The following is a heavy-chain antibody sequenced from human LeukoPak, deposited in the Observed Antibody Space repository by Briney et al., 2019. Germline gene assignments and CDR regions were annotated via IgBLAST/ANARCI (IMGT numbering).Heavy chain of an antibody. CDR2: ANSDGSSS. D-gene: IGHD3-3*01. CDR3: ARGPTYYDFWSGYYLLDY. J-gene: IGHJ4*02. Sequence: PGGSLRLSCVASGFTFNNYWIHWVRQAPGKGLVWVSRANSDGSSSTYADSVKGRFTISRDNSKNTLYLQMNSLRAEDTAVYYCARGPTYYDFWSGYYLLDYWGQGTLVTVSS. V-gene: IGHV3-74*01. CDR1: GFTFNNYW.